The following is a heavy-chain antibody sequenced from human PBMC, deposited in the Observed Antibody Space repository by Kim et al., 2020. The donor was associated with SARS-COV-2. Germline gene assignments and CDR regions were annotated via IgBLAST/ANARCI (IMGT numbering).Heavy chain of an antibody. CDR2: K. J-gene: IGHJ4*02. D-gene: IGHD1-26*01. CDR3: ARGGNYIVEY. V-gene: IGHV3-30*01. Sequence: KQYADCVKGRFTISRENTQNTLYLQMNSLRGEDTAVYHCARGGNYIVEYWGRGTLVAVSS.